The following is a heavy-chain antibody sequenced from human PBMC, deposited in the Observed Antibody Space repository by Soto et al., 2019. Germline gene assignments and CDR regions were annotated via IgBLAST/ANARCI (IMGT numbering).Heavy chain of an antibody. CDR1: GFSFSTFW. J-gene: IGHJ4*02. CDR2: INQDGSEK. CDR3: ARGVVTAIPTQEFDY. Sequence: PGGSLRLSCVTSGFSFSTFWLNWVRQAPGKGLEWVANINQDGSEKYYVDSVKGRFTISRDNAQSSLYLQMNSLRAEDTAVYYCARGVVTAIPTQEFDYWGQGTLVTVSS. V-gene: IGHV3-7*04. D-gene: IGHD2-21*02.